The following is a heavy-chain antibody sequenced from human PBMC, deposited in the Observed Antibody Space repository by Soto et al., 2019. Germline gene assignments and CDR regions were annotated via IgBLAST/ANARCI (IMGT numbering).Heavy chain of an antibody. CDR2: INVYNGNT. J-gene: IGHJ4*02. CDR3: ARDTSRGEYDY. D-gene: IGHD3-10*01. Sequence: QVQLVQSGAEVKKPGASVKVSCKASGYTFTSYGISWVRQAPGQGLEWMGWINVYNGNTNYAQKLQGRVTMTTDTSTSTPYLDLRSLRSDDTAVYFCARDTSRGEYDYWGQGTLVTVPS. CDR1: GYTFTSYG. V-gene: IGHV1-18*01.